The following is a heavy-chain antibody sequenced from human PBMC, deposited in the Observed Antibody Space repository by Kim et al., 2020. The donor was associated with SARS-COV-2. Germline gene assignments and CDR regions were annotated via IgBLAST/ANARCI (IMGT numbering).Heavy chain of an antibody. Sequence: GGSLRLSCAASGFTFSDYSMTWIRQAPGKGLEYISYIGPVTSDTYYAGSVRGRFTISRDNAKNSLYLQMNSLRAEDTAVYYCASYPGDASYWGQGTLVTVSS. CDR1: GFTFSDYS. D-gene: IGHD7-27*01. V-gene: IGHV3-11*03. CDR2: IGPVTSDT. CDR3: ASYPGDASY. J-gene: IGHJ4*02.